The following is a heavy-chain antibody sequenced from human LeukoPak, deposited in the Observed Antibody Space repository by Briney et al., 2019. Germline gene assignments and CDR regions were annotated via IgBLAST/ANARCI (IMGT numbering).Heavy chain of an antibody. CDR2: LNPTGDT. CDR3: ARISFGGFIVAQDY. Sequence: SETLSLTCAVYGTSFCGYYWSWIRQPPGKGLEWIGELNPTGDTNYNSSLKSRVMISIDTSKNQFSLRLTSVTAADTAMYYCARISFGGFIVAQDYWGQGTLVAVSS. V-gene: IGHV4-34*01. D-gene: IGHD3-16*02. CDR1: GTSFCGYY. J-gene: IGHJ4*02.